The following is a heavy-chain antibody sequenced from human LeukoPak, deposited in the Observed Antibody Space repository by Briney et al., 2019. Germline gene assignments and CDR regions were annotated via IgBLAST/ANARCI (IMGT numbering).Heavy chain of an antibody. Sequence: GGTLRLSCAASGFTFISYAMHWLRQAPGKGLEGVAVISYDGSNKYYADSVKGRFTISRDNSKNTLYLQMNSLRAEDTAVYYCALQGSTSPFDYWGQGTLVTVSS. J-gene: IGHJ4*02. CDR2: ISYDGSNK. CDR3: ALQGSTSPFDY. D-gene: IGHD2-2*01. V-gene: IGHV3-30*04. CDR1: GFTFISYA.